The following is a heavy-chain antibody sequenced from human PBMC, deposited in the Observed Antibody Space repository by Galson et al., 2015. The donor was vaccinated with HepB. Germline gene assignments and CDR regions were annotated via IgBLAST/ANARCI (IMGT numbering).Heavy chain of an antibody. V-gene: IGHV1-18*04. Sequence: QSGAEVKKPGASVKVSCKASGYTFASYGISWVRQAPGQGLEWMGWISAYNGNTNYAQKLQGRVTMTTDTSTSTAYMELRSLRSDDTAVYYCARLQWFGEAYQGYFDYWGQGTLVTVSS. D-gene: IGHD3-10*01. J-gene: IGHJ4*02. CDR1: GYTFASYG. CDR3: ARLQWFGEAYQGYFDY. CDR2: ISAYNGNT.